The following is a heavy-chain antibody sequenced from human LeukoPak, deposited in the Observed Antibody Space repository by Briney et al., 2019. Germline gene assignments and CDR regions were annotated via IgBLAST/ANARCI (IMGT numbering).Heavy chain of an antibody. J-gene: IGHJ6*03. V-gene: IGHV4-38-2*02. Sequence: SETLSLTCAVSGYSISSGYYWGWIRQPPGKGLEWIGSIYHSGSTYYNPSLKSRVTISVDTSKNQFSLKLSSVTAADTAVYYCAREPRYSSSWYVPASPSTGGNYYMDVWGKGTTVTVSS. CDR1: GYSISSGYY. CDR3: AREPRYSSSWYVPASPSTGGNYYMDV. D-gene: IGHD6-13*01. CDR2: IYHSGST.